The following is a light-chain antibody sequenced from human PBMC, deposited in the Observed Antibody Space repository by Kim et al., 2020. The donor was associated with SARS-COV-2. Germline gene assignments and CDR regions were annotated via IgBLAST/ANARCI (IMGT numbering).Light chain of an antibody. Sequence: GQSITLSCTGTSSDVGGYNYVSWYQQHPVKAPKLMIYDVNKRPSGVSNRFSGSKSGNTASLTISGLQAEDEADYYCSSYTSSSTLVFGGGTQLTVL. CDR3: SSYTSSSTLV. V-gene: IGLV2-14*04. J-gene: IGLJ2*01. CDR2: DVN. CDR1: SSDVGGYNY.